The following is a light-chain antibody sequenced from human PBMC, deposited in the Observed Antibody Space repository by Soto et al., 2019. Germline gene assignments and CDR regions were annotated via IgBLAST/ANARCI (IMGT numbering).Light chain of an antibody. V-gene: IGKV1-5*03. CDR1: QSISNW. J-gene: IGKJ3*01. CDR2: KAS. Sequence: DIRMTQSPSTLSASVGDRVTMTCRASQSISNWLAWYQQKPGKAPKLLIYKASILESGVPSRFSGGGSGTEFTLTISSLQPDDFATYYCQHYDTYYSFGPGTTVDL. CDR3: QHYDTYYS.